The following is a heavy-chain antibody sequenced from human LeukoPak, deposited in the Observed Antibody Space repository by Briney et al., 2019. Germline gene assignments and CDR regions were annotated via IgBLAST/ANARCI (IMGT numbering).Heavy chain of an antibody. CDR1: GGTFSSYA. D-gene: IGHD2-2*01. V-gene: IGHV1-69*05. CDR3: ATAVPAAINKRQYWYFDL. Sequence: ASVKVSCKASGGTFSSYAISWVRQAPGQGLEWMGGIIPIFGTANYAQKFQGRVTITTDESTSTAYMELSSPRSEDTAVYYCATAVPAAINKRQYWYFDLWGRGTLVTVSS. CDR2: IIPIFGTA. J-gene: IGHJ2*01.